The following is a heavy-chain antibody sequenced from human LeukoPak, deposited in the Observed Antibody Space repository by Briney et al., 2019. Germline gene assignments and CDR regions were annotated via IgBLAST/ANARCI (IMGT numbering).Heavy chain of an antibody. CDR2: ISYDGSNK. CDR1: GFTFSSYA. V-gene: IGHV3-30*04. D-gene: IGHD6-19*01. Sequence: GGSLRLSCAASGFTFSSYAMHWVRQAPGKGLEWVAVISYDGSNKYYADSVKGRFTISRDNSKNTLYLQMNSLRAEDTAVYYCARDQIAVASSGDVGNYYHYGMDVWGQGTTVTVSS. CDR3: ARDQIAVASSGDVGNYYHYGMDV. J-gene: IGHJ6*02.